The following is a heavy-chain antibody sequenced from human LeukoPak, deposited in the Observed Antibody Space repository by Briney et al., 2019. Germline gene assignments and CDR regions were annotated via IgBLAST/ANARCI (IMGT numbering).Heavy chain of an antibody. CDR1: GFTFSSHV. CDR3: AKGSTNWDGYKGNYDP. Sequence: GGSLRLSCKASGFTFSSHVMNWVRRAPGRGLQWVSVISEDGRTFYADSVKGRFTISRDNSKNTLYLQMNSLRAEDTAVYYCAKGSTNWDGYKGNYDPWGQGTLVTVSS. CDR2: ISEDGRT. D-gene: IGHD1-1*01. J-gene: IGHJ5*02. V-gene: IGHV3-23*01.